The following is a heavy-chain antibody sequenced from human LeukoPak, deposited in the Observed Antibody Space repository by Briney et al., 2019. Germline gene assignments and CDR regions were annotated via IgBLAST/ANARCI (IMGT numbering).Heavy chain of an antibody. CDR2: IYHSGST. V-gene: IGHV4-39*07. CDR1: GDSITNNNCY. J-gene: IGHJ4*02. D-gene: IGHD4-17*01. Sequence: SETLSLTCTVSGDSITNNNCYWGWVRQPPGKGLEWIASIYHSGSTYYNPSLKSRVTISVDTSKNQFSLKLSSVTAADTAVYYCARDGDYGDPSIDYWGQGTLVTVSS. CDR3: ARDGDYGDPSIDY.